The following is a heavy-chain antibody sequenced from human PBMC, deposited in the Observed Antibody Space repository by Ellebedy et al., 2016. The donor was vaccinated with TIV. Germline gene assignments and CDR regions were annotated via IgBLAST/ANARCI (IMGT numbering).Heavy chain of an antibody. CDR3: VKGVAVDY. CDR2: ISSNGGST. J-gene: IGHJ4*02. Sequence: GESLKISXAAPGFTFSSYAMHWVRQAPGKGLEYVSAISSNGGSTYYADSVKGRFTISRDNSKNTLYLQMSSLRAEDTAVYYCVKGVAVDYWGQGTLVTVSS. D-gene: IGHD6-19*01. CDR1: GFTFSSYA. V-gene: IGHV3-64D*06.